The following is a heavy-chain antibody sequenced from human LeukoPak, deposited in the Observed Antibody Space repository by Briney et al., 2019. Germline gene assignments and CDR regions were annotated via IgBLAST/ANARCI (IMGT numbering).Heavy chain of an antibody. CDR2: ISSSSSYI. J-gene: IGHJ4*02. CDR1: GFTFSSFA. V-gene: IGHV3-21*01. CDR3: ARNLIGERGDY. Sequence: GGSLRLSCAASGFTFSSFATSWVRQAPGKGLEWVSSISSSSSYIYYADSVKGRFTISRDNAKNSLYLQMNSLRAEDTAVYYCARNLIGERGDYWGQGTLVTVSS. D-gene: IGHD3-10*01.